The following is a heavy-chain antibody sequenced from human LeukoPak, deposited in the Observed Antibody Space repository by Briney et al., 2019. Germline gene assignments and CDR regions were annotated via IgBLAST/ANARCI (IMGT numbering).Heavy chain of an antibody. Sequence: GGSLRLSCAASGFTFSSYEMNWVRQAPGKGLEWVSYISSSGSTIYYADSVKGRFTISRDNAKNSLYLQMNSLRTEDTAVYYCARRGNTAMAPYYYYYMDVWGKGTTVTVSS. CDR2: ISSSGSTI. CDR3: ARRGNTAMAPYYYYYMDV. V-gene: IGHV3-48*03. D-gene: IGHD5-18*01. CDR1: GFTFSSYE. J-gene: IGHJ6*03.